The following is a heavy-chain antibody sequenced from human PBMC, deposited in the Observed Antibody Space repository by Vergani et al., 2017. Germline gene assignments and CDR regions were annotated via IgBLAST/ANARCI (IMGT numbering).Heavy chain of an antibody. CDR3: ARDAPGPQSYYYMDV. J-gene: IGHJ6*03. Sequence: QVQLVQSGAEVKKPGSSVKVSCKASGGTFSSYAISWVRQAPGQGLEWRGGIIPIFGTANYAQKFQGRVTITADESTSTADMGLSSLRSEDTAVYYCARDAPGPQSYYYMDVWGKGTTVTVSS. CDR2: IIPIFGTA. CDR1: GGTFSSYA. V-gene: IGHV1-69*01.